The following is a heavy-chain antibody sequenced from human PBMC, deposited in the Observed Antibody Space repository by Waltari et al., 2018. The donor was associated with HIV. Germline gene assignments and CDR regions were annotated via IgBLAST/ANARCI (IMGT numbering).Heavy chain of an antibody. J-gene: IGHJ4*02. Sequence: QVQVVQSGAEVKKPGASVKVSCKASGYTFTNYAMHWVRQATGQRLEWMGWVNAGKGNKKDSQKFQGRVTMTTDTSTSTVYMELRSLRSDDTAMYYCARDRITAPRGGHGDYWGQGTLVTVSS. D-gene: IGHD6-13*01. V-gene: IGHV1-3*01. CDR2: VNAGKGNK. CDR1: GYTFTNYA. CDR3: ARDRITAPRGGHGDY.